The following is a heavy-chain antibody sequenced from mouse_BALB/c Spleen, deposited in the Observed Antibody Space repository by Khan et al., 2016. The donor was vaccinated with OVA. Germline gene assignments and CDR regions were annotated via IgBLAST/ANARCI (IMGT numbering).Heavy chain of an antibody. CDR1: GFSLTNYG. V-gene: IGHV2-6-1*01. CDR2: IWSDGST. J-gene: IGHJ4*01. CDR3: ARQPYYHYNIMDY. D-gene: IGHD2-10*01. Sequence: QVQLKQSGPGLVAPSQSLSITCTISGFSLTNYGVHWVRQPPGKGLEWLVVIWSDGSTTYNSALESRLTISKDNSKSHVFLKMNSLQTDDTAMYFCARQPYYHYNIMDYWGQGTSVTVSS.